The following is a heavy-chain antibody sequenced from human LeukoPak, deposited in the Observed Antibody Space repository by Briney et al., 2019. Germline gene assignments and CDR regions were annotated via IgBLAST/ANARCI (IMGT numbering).Heavy chain of an antibody. CDR1: GFTFSSYG. CDR2: ISYDGSNK. CDR3: AKGMEWLFSVRNFDY. J-gene: IGHJ4*02. V-gene: IGHV3-30*18. D-gene: IGHD3-3*01. Sequence: GGSLRLSCAASGFTFSSYGMHWVRQAPGKGLEWVAVISYDGSNKYYADSVKGRFTISRDNSKNTLYLQMNSLRAEDTAVYYCAKGMEWLFSVRNFDYWGQGTLVTVSS.